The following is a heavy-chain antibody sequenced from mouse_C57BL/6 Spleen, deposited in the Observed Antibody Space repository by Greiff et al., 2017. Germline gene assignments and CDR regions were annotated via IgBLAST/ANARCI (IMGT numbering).Heavy chain of an antibody. Sequence: QVQLQQPGAELVRPGSSVKLSCKASGYTFTSYWMHWVKQRPIQGLEWIGNIDPSDSETHYNQKFKDKATLTVDKSSSTAYMQLSSLTSEDSAVYDYARKDDYDSFAYWGQGTLVTVSA. J-gene: IGHJ3*01. CDR3: ARKDDYDSFAY. V-gene: IGHV1-52*01. D-gene: IGHD2-4*01. CDR2: IDPSDSET. CDR1: GYTFTSYW.